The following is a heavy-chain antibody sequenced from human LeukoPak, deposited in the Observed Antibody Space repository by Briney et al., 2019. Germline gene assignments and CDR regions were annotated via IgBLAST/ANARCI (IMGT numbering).Heavy chain of an antibody. CDR2: IWYDGSNK. J-gene: IGHJ1*01. D-gene: IGHD5-24*01. Sequence: GGSLRLSCAASGFTFSSYGMHWVRPARGKGLEGVAVIWYDGSNKYYGDSVKGRFTISRDNSKKTLYLQMNSLRVEDTAVYYCARGDGYNDAEYLQHWGQGTLVTVS. CDR1: GFTFSSYG. V-gene: IGHV3-33*01. CDR3: ARGDGYNDAEYLQH.